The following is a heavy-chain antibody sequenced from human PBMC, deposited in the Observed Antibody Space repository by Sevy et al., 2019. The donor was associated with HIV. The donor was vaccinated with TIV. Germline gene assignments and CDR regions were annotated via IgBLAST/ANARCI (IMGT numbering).Heavy chain of an antibody. CDR2: ISPHNGDT. CDR1: GYTFTSYR. D-gene: IGHD2-15*01. V-gene: IGHV1-18*01. Sequence: ASVKVSCKVSGYTFTSYRITWVRQAPGQGLEWMGWISPHNGDTDYAQKFRGRVTMITDKSTTTAYMELRSLRSDDTAVYYCARAYCRDGGCYSLAFWCQGTLVTVSS. J-gene: IGHJ4*02. CDR3: ARAYCRDGGCYSLAF.